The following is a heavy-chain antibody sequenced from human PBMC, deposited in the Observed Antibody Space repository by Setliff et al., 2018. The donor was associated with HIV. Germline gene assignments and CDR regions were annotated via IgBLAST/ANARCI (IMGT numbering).Heavy chain of an antibody. V-gene: IGHV4-34*01. Sequence: SETLSLTCTVSGGSFSVNYWSWIRQTPGKGLEWIGEINHRGSTNYNPSLKSRVTISVDTSKNQISLKVSSVTAADTAVYYCARWISTNFDDWGQGTLVTVSS. CDR3: ARWISTNFDD. CDR1: GGSFSVNY. J-gene: IGHJ4*02. CDR2: INHRGST. D-gene: IGHD2-2*01.